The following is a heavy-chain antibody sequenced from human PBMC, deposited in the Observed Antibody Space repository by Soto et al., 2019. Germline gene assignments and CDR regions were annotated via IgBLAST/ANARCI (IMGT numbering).Heavy chain of an antibody. CDR2: ISGSGGST. D-gene: IGHD3-3*01. CDR1: GFTFSSYA. J-gene: IGHJ4*02. Sequence: GGSLRLSCAASGFTFSSYAMSWVRQAPGKGLEWVSAISGSGGSTYYADSVKVRFTISRDNSKNTLYLQMNSLRAEDTAVYYCAKGPTIFGVQVKRKQAFDYWGQGTLVTVSS. CDR3: AKGPTIFGVQVKRKQAFDY. V-gene: IGHV3-23*01.